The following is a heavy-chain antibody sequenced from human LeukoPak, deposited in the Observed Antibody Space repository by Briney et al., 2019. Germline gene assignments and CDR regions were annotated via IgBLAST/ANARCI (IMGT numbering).Heavy chain of an antibody. Sequence: ASVKVSCKASGGTFSSYAISWVRQAPGQGLEWMGRIIPIFGTANYAQEFQGRVTITTDESTSTAYMELSSLRSEDTAVYYCARGIRDYYFDYWGQGTLVTVSS. D-gene: IGHD5-18*01. CDR2: IIPIFGTA. J-gene: IGHJ4*02. CDR3: ARGIRDYYFDY. V-gene: IGHV1-69*05. CDR1: GGTFSSYA.